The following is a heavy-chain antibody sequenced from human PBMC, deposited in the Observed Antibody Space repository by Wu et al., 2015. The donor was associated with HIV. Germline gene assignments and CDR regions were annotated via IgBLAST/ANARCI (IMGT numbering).Heavy chain of an antibody. D-gene: IGHD3-10*01. CDR1: GYIFTSYY. CDR2: INPSGGST. J-gene: IGHJ1*01. CDR3: AREVYGSASSSKYLQD. Sequence: QVQLVQSGAEVKKPGASVKVSCEASGYIFTSYYMHWVRQAPGQGLEWMGRINPSGGSTSYAQKFQGRVTMTRDTSTSTVYMELNSLRSDDTAVYFCAREVYGSASSSKYLQDWGQGTLVTVAS. V-gene: IGHV1-46*01.